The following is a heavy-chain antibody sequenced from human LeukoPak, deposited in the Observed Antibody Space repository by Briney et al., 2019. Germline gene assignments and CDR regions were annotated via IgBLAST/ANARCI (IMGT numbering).Heavy chain of an antibody. Sequence: PSQTLSLTCTVSGGSISSGSYYWSWIRQPAGKGLEWIGRIYTSGSTNYNPSLKSRVTISVDTSKNQFSLKLSSVTAADTAVYYCAGRSGMNWFDPWGQGTLVTVSS. V-gene: IGHV4-61*02. CDR2: IYTSGST. D-gene: IGHD3-3*01. J-gene: IGHJ5*02. CDR3: AGRSGMNWFDP. CDR1: GGSISSGSYY.